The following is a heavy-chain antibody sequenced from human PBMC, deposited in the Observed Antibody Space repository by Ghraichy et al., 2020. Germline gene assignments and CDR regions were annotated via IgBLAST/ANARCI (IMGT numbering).Heavy chain of an antibody. V-gene: IGHV3-48*03. J-gene: IGHJ6*02. Sequence: GVLRLSCAASGFTFSSYEMNWVRQAPGKGLEWVSYISSSGSTIYYADSVKGRFTISRDNAKNSLYLQMNSLRAEDTAVYYCAKSDIVVVPAAIKDGYYYYGMDVWGQGTTVTVSS. D-gene: IGHD2-2*01. CDR2: ISSSGSTI. CDR3: AKSDIVVVPAAIKDGYYYYGMDV. CDR1: GFTFSSYE.